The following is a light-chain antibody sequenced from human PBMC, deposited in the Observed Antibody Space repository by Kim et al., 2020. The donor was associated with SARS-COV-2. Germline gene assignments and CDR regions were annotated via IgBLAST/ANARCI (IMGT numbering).Light chain of an antibody. CDR2: SIS. CDR3: QQYGSSPLT. CDR1: QSVSRY. V-gene: IGKV3-20*01. Sequence: LSPGERATLSCRPSQSVSRYLAWYQQKPGQAPRLLIYSISTRATGIPERFTGSGSGTDFTLTISRLEPEDFAMYYCQQYGSSPLTFGGGTKVDIK. J-gene: IGKJ4*01.